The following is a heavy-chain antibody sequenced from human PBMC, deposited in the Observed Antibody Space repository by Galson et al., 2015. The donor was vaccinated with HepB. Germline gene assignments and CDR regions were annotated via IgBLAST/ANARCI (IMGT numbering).Heavy chain of an antibody. CDR2: THYRSSWFN. D-gene: IGHD3-10*01. J-gene: IGHJ6*02. CDR1: GDSVSSNTAV. CDR3: ARVRNLISGGYYYYYAMDV. Sequence: CAISGDSVSSNTAVWNWIRQSPSRGLEWLGRTHYRSSWFNDYAVSVKSRIAINPDTSKNQFSLQLNSVTPEDTAVYYCARVRNLISGGYYYYYAMDVWGQGTTVTVSS. V-gene: IGHV6-1*01.